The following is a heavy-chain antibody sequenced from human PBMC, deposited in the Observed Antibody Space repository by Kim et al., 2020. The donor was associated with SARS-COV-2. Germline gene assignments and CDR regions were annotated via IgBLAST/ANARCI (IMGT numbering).Heavy chain of an antibody. V-gene: IGHV4-61*01. CDR1: GGSVSSGSYY. CDR3: ARDSITNYGSGSQNQR. Sequence: SETLSLTCTVSGGSVSSGSYYWSWIRQPPGKGLEWIEYIYYSGSTNYNPSLKSRVTISVDTSKNQFSLKLSSVTAADTAVYYCARDSITNYGSGSQNQRWGQGTLVTVSS. J-gene: IGHJ4*02. CDR2: IYYSGST. D-gene: IGHD3-10*01.